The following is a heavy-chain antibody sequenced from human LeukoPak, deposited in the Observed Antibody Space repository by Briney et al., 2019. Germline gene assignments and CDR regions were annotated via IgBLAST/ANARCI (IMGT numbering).Heavy chain of an antibody. CDR1: GFTFSSYG. CDR2: IWYDGSNK. Sequence: QPGGSLRLSCAASGFTFSSYGMHWVRQAPGKGLEWVAVIWYDGSNKYYADSVKGRFTISRDNSKNTLDLQMNSLRAEDTAVYYCARQSYCGGDCYVGYWGQGTLVTVSS. CDR3: ARQSYCGGDCYVGY. V-gene: IGHV3-33*01. J-gene: IGHJ4*02. D-gene: IGHD2-21*02.